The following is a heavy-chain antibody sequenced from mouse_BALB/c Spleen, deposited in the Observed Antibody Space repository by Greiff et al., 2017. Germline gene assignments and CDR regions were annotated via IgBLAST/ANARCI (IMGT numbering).Heavy chain of an antibody. CDR1: GYSITSDYA. CDR3: ARNWYFDV. V-gene: IGHV3-2*02. CDR2: ISYSGST. Sequence: EVHLVESGPGLVKPSQSLSLTCTVTGYSITSDYAWNWIRQFPGNKLEWMGYISYSGSTSYNPSLKSRISITRDTSKNQFFLQLNSVTTEDTATYYCARNWYFDVWGAGTTVTVSS. J-gene: IGHJ1*01.